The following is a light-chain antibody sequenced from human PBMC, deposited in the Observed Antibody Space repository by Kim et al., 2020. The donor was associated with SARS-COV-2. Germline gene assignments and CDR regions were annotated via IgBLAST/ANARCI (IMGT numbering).Light chain of an antibody. Sequence: PGKTASVSCGGNSIGSKSVTWYQQKSGQAPVLVIYYDSDRPSGIPERFSGSNSGNTATLTISRVEAGDEADYYCQVWDSTTDHRVVFGGGTQLTVL. CDR2: YDS. CDR1: SIGSKS. V-gene: IGLV3-21*04. J-gene: IGLJ2*01. CDR3: QVWDSTTDHRVV.